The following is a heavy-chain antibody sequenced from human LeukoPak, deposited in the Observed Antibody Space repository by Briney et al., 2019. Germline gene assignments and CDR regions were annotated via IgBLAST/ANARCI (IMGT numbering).Heavy chain of an antibody. CDR1: GLTVSSSY. V-gene: IGHV3-53*01. D-gene: IGHD2/OR15-2a*01. Sequence: GGSLRLSCAASGLTVSSSYMGWVRQAPGKGLEWVSIIYNDGSTYYADSMKGRFTISRDNSKNTLYLQVNSLRAEDTAMYYCARNILFAFDIWGQGTMVTVSS. CDR3: ARNILFAFDI. CDR2: IYNDGST. J-gene: IGHJ3*02.